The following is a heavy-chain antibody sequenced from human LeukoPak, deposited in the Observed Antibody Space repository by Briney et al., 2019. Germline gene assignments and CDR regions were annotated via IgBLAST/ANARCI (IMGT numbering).Heavy chain of an antibody. V-gene: IGHV3-23*01. CDR1: GFTFSSYA. CDR2: ISGSGGST. D-gene: IGHD3-3*01. J-gene: IGHJ5*02. Sequence: PGGSLRLSCAASGFTFSSYAMSWVRQAPGKGLEWVSAISGSGGSTYYADSVKGRFTISRDNSKNTLYLQMNSLRAEDTAVYYCAKWCGYDFWSGYSVCWFDPWGQGTLVTVSS. CDR3: AKWCGYDFWSGYSVCWFDP.